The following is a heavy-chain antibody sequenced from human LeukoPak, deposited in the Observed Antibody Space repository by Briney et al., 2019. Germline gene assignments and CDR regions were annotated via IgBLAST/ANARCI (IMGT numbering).Heavy chain of an antibody. CDR3: ARGGQRGAFDF. CDR2: INSDGSST. V-gene: IGHV3-74*01. J-gene: IGHJ3*01. Sequence: GGSLRLSCAASGFTFSSYWMHWVRQAPGKGLVWVSRINSDGSSTSYADSVKGRFTISRDNAKNTLYLQMNSLRAEDTAVYYCARGGQRGAFDFWGQGTKVTVSS. CDR1: GFTFSSYW.